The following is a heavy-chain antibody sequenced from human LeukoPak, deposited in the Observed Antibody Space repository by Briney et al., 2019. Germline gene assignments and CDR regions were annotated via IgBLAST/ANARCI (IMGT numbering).Heavy chain of an antibody. CDR3: ARGFPGAPTDY. D-gene: IGHD3-10*01. CDR1: GFTVSSNC. J-gene: IGHJ4*02. Sequence: GGSLRLSCAASGFTVSSNCMSWVRQAPGKGLEWVSLIYSGGSTYYADSVKGRFTISRDNSKNTLYLQMNSLRAEDTAVYYCARGFPGAPTDYWGQGTLVTVSS. CDR2: IYSGGST. V-gene: IGHV3-53*01.